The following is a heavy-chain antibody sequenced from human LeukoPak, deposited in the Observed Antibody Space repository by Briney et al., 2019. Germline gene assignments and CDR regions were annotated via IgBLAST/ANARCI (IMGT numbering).Heavy chain of an antibody. D-gene: IGHD7-27*01. J-gene: IGHJ4*02. CDR3: ARDSGDSPLDS. CDR1: GFTFSDYG. Sequence: GGSLRLSCAASGFTFSDYGINWVRQAPGKGLEWVSFISDNSRTIYYADSVKGRFTISRDNAKRSLYLQMNSLRVEDTAVYYCARDSGDSPLDSWGRGTLVIVSS. CDR2: ISDNSRTI. V-gene: IGHV3-48*01.